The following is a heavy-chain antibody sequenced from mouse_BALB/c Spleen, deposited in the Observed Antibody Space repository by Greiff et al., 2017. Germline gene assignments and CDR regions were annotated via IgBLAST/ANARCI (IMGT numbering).Heavy chain of an antibody. V-gene: IGHV2-9*02. J-gene: IGHJ4*01. D-gene: IGHD1-1*01. Sequence: VMLVESGPGLVAPSQSLSITCTVSGFSLTSYGVHWVRQPPGKGLEWLGVIWAGGSTNYNSALMSRLSISKDNSKSQVFLKMNSLQTDDTAMYYCARSYYYGSSYFYAMDYWGQGTSVTVSS. CDR2: IWAGGST. CDR1: GFSLTSYG. CDR3: ARSYYYGSSYFYAMDY.